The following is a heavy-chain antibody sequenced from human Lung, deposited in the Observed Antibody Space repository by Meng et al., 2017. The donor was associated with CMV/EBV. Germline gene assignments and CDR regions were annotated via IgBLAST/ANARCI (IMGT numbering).Heavy chain of an antibody. Sequence: GEXXKISCASSGFDFTTYAMTWVRQTPGRGLEWVSSISGSGGATYYAASVKGRFTVSRDNSKNTLFLQINSLRAEDTALYYCAKGARMAGAGPDYWGQGPLVTVSS. CDR2: ISGSGGAT. V-gene: IGHV3-23*01. D-gene: IGHD6-13*01. CDR1: GFDFTTYA. CDR3: AKGARMAGAGPDY. J-gene: IGHJ4*02.